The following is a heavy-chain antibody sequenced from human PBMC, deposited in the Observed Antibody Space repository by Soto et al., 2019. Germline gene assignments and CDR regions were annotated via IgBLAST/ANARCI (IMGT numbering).Heavy chain of an antibody. D-gene: IGHD3-22*01. Sequence: PSETLSLTCAVYGGSFSGYYRSWIRQPPGKGLEWIGEINHSGSTNYNPSLKSRVTISVDTSKNQFSLKLSSVTAADTAVYFCVRSAFGYYDTSGYPLTDSWGQGTLVTLSS. CDR2: INHSGST. J-gene: IGHJ4*02. CDR1: GGSFSGYY. CDR3: VRSAFGYYDTSGYPLTDS. V-gene: IGHV4-34*01.